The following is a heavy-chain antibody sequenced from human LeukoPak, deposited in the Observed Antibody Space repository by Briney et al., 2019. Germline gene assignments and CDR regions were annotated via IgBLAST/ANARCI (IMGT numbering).Heavy chain of an antibody. CDR2: IYPGDYET. CDR1: GYSFTSYW. CDR3: ASTLYGDYGQIDY. J-gene: IGHJ4*02. D-gene: IGHD4-17*01. V-gene: IGHV5-51*01. Sequence: GESLKISCKGFGYSFTSYWIGWVRQMPGKGLEWMAIIYPGDYETRYSPSFQGQVTISADKSINTDYLQWSSLKASDTAMYYCASTLYGDYGQIDYWGQGTLVTVSS.